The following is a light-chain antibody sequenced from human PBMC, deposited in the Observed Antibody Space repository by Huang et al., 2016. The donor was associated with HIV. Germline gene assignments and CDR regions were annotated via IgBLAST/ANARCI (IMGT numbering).Light chain of an antibody. Sequence: DIQMTQSPASLSASVGDRVTITCRATQSISNYVNWYQQKRGKAPTLLIYGASTLQSGVPSRFSGRGAGTDFTLTISSLQPEDFTTYYCQQSYNTPPTFGQGTKVEI. CDR3: QQSYNTPPT. J-gene: IGKJ1*01. V-gene: IGKV1-39*01. CDR2: GAS. CDR1: QSISNY.